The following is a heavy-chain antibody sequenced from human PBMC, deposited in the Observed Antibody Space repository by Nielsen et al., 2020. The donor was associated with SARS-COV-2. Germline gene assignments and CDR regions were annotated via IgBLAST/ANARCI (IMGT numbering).Heavy chain of an antibody. J-gene: IGHJ4*02. CDR3: ARVDGDYDHLDY. Sequence: GGSLRLSCAASGFTFSSYGMHWVRQAPGKGLEWVANIKQDGSEKYYVDSVKGRFTISRDNAKNSLYLQMNSLRAEDTAVYYCARVDGDYDHLDYWGQGTLVTVSS. D-gene: IGHD4-17*01. V-gene: IGHV3-7*03. CDR1: GFTFSSYG. CDR2: IKQDGSEK.